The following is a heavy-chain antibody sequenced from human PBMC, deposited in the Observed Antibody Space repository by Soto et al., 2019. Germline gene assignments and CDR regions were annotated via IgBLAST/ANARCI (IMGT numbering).Heavy chain of an antibody. CDR2: IWYDGSNK. CDR3: AREPTQTVWSGYYDYYYYYMDV. V-gene: IGHV3-33*01. Sequence: GGSLRLSCAASGFTFSSYGMHWVRQAPGKGLEWVAVIWYDGSNKYYADSVKGRFTISRDNSKNTLYLQMNSLRAEDTAVYYCAREPTQTVWSGYYDYYYYYMDVWGKGTTVTVSS. J-gene: IGHJ6*03. CDR1: GFTFSSYG. D-gene: IGHD3-3*01.